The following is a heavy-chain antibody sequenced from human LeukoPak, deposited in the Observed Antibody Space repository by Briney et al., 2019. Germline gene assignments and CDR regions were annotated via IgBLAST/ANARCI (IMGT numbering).Heavy chain of an antibody. J-gene: IGHJ3*02. CDR2: ISVSENT. CDR1: GDSISSYY. D-gene: IGHD4-17*01. V-gene: IGHV4-4*07. CDR3: ARDDYGDYVVEDDAFDI. Sequence: SETLTLTCTVSGDSISSYYWSWIRQPAGKALEWIGRISVSENTSTNPSLRRRVTMSVDTSKNLFSLKLSSVTAADTAVYYCARDDYGDYVVEDDAFDIWGQGTMVTVSS.